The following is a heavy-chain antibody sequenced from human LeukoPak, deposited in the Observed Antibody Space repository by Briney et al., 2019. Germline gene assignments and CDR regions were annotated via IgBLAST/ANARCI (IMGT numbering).Heavy chain of an antibody. CDR2: ISGSGGNT. CDR3: AKYIGYCSGGTCNYYFDY. J-gene: IGHJ4*02. D-gene: IGHD2-15*01. CDR1: GFTFSSYA. Sequence: GGSLRLSCAASGFTFSSYAMSWVRQAPGKGLEWVSAISGSGGNTYYADSVKGRFTISRDNSKDTLYLQMNSLRAEDTAVYYCAKYIGYCSGGTCNYYFDYWGQGTLVTVSS. V-gene: IGHV3-23*01.